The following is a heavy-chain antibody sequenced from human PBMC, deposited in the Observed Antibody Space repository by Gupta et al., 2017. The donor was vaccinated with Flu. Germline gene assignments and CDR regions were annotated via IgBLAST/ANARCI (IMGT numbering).Heavy chain of an antibody. Sequence: QVQLVQSGAEVQKPGSSVKISCKAPGGTFSSNAIRWVRQAHGHGLEWMGGIIPKFETPNYAQKFQDRVTITADKSTSTAYMELSSLRSEDTAVYYCARDYDGTGTYYYYYFGMDVWGQGTTVTVSS. CDR1: GGTFSSNA. CDR3: ARDYDGTGTYYYYYFGMDV. CDR2: IIPKFETP. D-gene: IGHD3-22*01. J-gene: IGHJ6*02. V-gene: IGHV1-69*06.